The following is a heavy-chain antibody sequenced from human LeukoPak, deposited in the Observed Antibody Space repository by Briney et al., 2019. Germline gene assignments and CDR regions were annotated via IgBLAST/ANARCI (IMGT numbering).Heavy chain of an antibody. CDR2: INPNSGGT. D-gene: IGHD3-22*01. CDR3: ARDGYYYDSSGYFFDY. Sequence: GASVKVSCKASGYTFTGYYMHWVRQAPGQGLEWMGRINPNSGGTNYAQKFQGRVTMTRDTSISTAYMELSRLRSDDTAVYYCARDGYYYDSSGYFFDYWGQGTLVTVSS. CDR1: GYTFTGYY. V-gene: IGHV1-2*06. J-gene: IGHJ4*02.